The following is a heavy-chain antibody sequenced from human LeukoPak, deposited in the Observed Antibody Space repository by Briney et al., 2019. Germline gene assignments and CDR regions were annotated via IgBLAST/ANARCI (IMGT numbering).Heavy chain of an antibody. D-gene: IGHD3-3*01. CDR3: ARGNYYDFWSGYLNIDL. Sequence: ASVKVSCKSSGYTFTSYDINWVRQATGQGLAWMGWMNPNSGNTGYAQKFQGRVTMTRNTSISTAYMELSSLRSEDTAVYYCARGNYYDFWSGYLNIDLWGQGTLVTVSS. CDR1: GYTFTSYD. J-gene: IGHJ5*02. CDR2: MNPNSGNT. V-gene: IGHV1-8*01.